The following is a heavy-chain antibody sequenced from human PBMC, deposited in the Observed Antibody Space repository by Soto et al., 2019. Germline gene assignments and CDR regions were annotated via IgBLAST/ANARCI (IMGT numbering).Heavy chain of an antibody. D-gene: IGHD1-26*01. CDR2: IFPGDSYT. CDR1: GYIFATHW. Sequence: PGESLKISCKGSGYIFATHWIGWVRQMPGKGLEWMAIIFPGDSYTTYSPSFEGQVTVSADQSISTVYLQWSSPKASDTAMYYCASIAGSGSYRGLYFGTWGLGKPVTVSS. CDR3: ASIAGSGSYRGLYFGT. J-gene: IGHJ5*02. V-gene: IGHV5-51*01.